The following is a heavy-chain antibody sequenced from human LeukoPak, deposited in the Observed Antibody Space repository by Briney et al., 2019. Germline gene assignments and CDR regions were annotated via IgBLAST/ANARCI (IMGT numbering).Heavy chain of an antibody. CDR1: SESFSGYF. J-gene: IGHJ3*02. CDR3: ARVDTQLGSQSGAFDI. Sequence: SETLSLTCAVYSESFSGYFWSWIRQPPGKGLEWIGEINGSGSTNYSPSLKSRVTISVDRSKNQFSLKLRSVTATDTAVYYCARVDTQLGSQSGAFDIWGQGTMVTVSS. V-gene: IGHV4-34*01. CDR2: INGSGST. D-gene: IGHD5-18*01.